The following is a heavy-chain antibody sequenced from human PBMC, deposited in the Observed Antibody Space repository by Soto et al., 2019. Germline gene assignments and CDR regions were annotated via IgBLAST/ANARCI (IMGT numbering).Heavy chain of an antibody. CDR3: ARDGYGDYDAFDI. CDR2: IYYSGSN. CDR1: GGSISSGDYY. V-gene: IGHV4-30-4*01. Sequence: QVQLQESGPGLVKPSQTLSLTCTVSGGSISSGDYYWSWIRQPPGKGLEWIGYIYYSGSNYYNPSLKGRVTISVDTSKNQFALKLSSVTAADTAVYYCARDGYGDYDAFDIWGQGTMVTVSS. D-gene: IGHD4-17*01. J-gene: IGHJ3*02.